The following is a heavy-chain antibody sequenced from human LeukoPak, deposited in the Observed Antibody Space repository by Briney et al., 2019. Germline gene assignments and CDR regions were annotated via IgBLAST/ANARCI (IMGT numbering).Heavy chain of an antibody. D-gene: IGHD3-22*01. CDR1: GYTFTGYY. V-gene: IGHV1-2*02. J-gene: IGHJ6*03. Sequence: ASVKVSCKASGYTFTGYYIHWVRQAPGQGLEWMGWITPNSGGTNYAQKFQGRVTMTRDTSISTAYMELSRLRSDDPAVYYCARDSSRYYYDSSGPPESYYYYYMDVWGKGTTVTISS. CDR3: ARDSSRYYYDSSGPPESYYYYYMDV. CDR2: ITPNSGGT.